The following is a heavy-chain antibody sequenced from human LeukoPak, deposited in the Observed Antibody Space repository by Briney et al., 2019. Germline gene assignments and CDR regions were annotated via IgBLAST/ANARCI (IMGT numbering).Heavy chain of an antibody. CDR3: AKDRAQVWFGESPFPFDY. CDR1: GFTFSYYA. J-gene: IGHJ4*02. V-gene: IGHV3-23*01. CDR2: ISGSGDST. Sequence: GGSLRLSCAASGFTFSYYAMSWVRQAPGTGLEWVSAISGSGDSTSYADSVKGRFTISRDNSKNTLYLQMNSLRAEDTAVYYCAKDRAQVWFGESPFPFDYWGQGTLVTVSS. D-gene: IGHD3-10*01.